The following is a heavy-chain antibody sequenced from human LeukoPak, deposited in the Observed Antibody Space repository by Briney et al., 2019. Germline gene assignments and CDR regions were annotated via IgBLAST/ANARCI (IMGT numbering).Heavy chain of an antibody. J-gene: IGHJ6*04. CDR2: IYYSGST. CDR1: GGSISSGGYY. D-gene: IGHD3-10*01. CDR3: ATDTYYYGSGSSAAVRYYYGMDV. V-gene: IGHV4-31*03. Sequence: SETLSLTCTVSGGSISSGGYYWSWIRQHPGKGLEWIGYIYYSGSTYYNPSLKSRVTISVDTSKNQFSLKLSSVTAADTAVYYCATDTYYYGSGSSAAVRYYYGMDVWGKGTTVTVSS.